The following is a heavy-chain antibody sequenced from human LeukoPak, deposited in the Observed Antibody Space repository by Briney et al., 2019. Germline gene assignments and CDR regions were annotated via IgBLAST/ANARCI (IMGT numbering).Heavy chain of an antibody. CDR3: TTDVSPAAFYYYYYGMDV. D-gene: IGHD2-2*01. J-gene: IGHJ6*02. V-gene: IGHV3-15*01. Sequence: GGSLRLSCAASGFTFSNAWMSWVRQAPGKGLEWVGRIKSKTDGGTTDYAAPVKGRFTISRDDSKNTLYLQMNSLKTEDAAVYYCTTDVSPAAFYYYYYGMDVWGQGTTVTVSS. CDR2: IKSKTDGGTT. CDR1: GFTFSNAW.